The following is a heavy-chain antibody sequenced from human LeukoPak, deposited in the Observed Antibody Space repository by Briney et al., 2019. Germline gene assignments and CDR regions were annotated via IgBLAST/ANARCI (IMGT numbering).Heavy chain of an antibody. J-gene: IGHJ4*02. CDR3: ARDTTGYYDSSGYYYIY. CDR2: IILILGIA. D-gene: IGHD3-22*01. V-gene: IGHV1-69*04. CDR1: GGTFSSYA. Sequence: ASVKVSCKASGGTFSSYAISWVRQAPGQGLEWMGRIILILGIANYAQKFQGRVTITADKSTSTAYMELSSLRSEDTAVYYCARDTTGYYDSSGYYYIYWGQGTLVTVSS.